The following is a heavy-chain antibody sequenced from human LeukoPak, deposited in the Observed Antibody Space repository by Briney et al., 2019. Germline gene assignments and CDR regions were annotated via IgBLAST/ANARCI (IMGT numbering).Heavy chain of an antibody. CDR1: GYTFTSHG. J-gene: IGHJ3*02. V-gene: IGHV1-18*01. CDR3: ARGATYSSDAFDI. D-gene: IGHD1-26*01. CDR2: ISAYNGNT. Sequence: PSASVKVSCKASGYTFTSHGINWVRQAPGQGLEWMGWISAYNGNTNYAQNLQGRVTMTTDTSTSTAYMELRSLRSDKTAVYYCARGATYSSDAFDIWGQGTMVTVSS.